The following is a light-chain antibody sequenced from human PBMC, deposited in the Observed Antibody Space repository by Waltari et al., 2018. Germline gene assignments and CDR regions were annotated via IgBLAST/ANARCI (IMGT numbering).Light chain of an antibody. Sequence: QSALTQPASVSGSPGQSITISCTGTSSDVGAYDLVSWFQQHPGQVPKLMIYEVTKRPSGVSNRFSGSKSGNTASLTISVLQAEDDADYYCCSRSGSRNLVVFGGGTKLTVL. CDR1: SSDVGAYDL. V-gene: IGLV2-23*02. J-gene: IGLJ2*01. CDR3: CSRSGSRNLVV. CDR2: EVT.